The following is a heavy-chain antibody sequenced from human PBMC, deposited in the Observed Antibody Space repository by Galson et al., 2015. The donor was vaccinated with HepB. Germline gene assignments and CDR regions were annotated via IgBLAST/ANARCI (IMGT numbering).Heavy chain of an antibody. D-gene: IGHD3-10*01. CDR2: ISSSGSTI. CDR3: ARDQDYYGSGSYFVGMDV. Sequence: SLRLSCAASGFTFSSYEMNWVRQAPGKGLEWVAYISSSGSTIYYADSVKGRFTISRDNAKNSLYLQMNSLRAEDTAVYYCARDQDYYGSGSYFVGMDVWGQGTTVTVSS. V-gene: IGHV3-48*03. J-gene: IGHJ6*02. CDR1: GFTFSSYE.